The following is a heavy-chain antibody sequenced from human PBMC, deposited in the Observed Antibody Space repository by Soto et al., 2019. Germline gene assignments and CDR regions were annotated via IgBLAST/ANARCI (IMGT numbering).Heavy chain of an antibody. Sequence: SETLSLTCTVSGGSISSYYWNWIRQHPGKGLEWIGYIYYIGSTYYNPSLKSRVTISLDTSKNQFSLKLSSVTAADTAVYCCGKSVFPWGQGTLVTVSS. CDR3: GKSVFP. CDR2: IYYIGST. V-gene: IGHV4-59*06. CDR1: GGSISSYY. J-gene: IGHJ5*02.